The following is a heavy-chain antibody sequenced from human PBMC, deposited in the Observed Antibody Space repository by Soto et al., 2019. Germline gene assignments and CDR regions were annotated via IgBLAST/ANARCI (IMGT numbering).Heavy chain of an antibody. Sequence: ASVKVSCKASGYTFTNSDINWVRQAPGQGLEWMGWMNPDSGHAAYAQKFQGRVTLTTSTSTSTVYMEMRSLGSEVTAVYYCARRPHCSGGICYYGLDNWGQGTLVTVSS. V-gene: IGHV1-8*01. CDR1: GYTFTNSD. J-gene: IGHJ4*02. D-gene: IGHD2-15*01. CDR3: ARRPHCSGGICYYGLDN. CDR2: MNPDSGHA.